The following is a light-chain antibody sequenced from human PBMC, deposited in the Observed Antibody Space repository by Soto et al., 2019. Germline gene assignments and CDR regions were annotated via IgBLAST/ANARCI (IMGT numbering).Light chain of an antibody. CDR2: GAS. Sequence: EIVMTQSPATLSVSPGERATLSCRASQSVSSNLAWYQQKPGQAPRLLIYGASTRATGIPARFSGSGSGTELTITISSLQSEDFALYYCQQYNNWPPYTFGQGTKLEIK. CDR1: QSVSSN. J-gene: IGKJ2*01. V-gene: IGKV3-15*01. CDR3: QQYNNWPPYT.